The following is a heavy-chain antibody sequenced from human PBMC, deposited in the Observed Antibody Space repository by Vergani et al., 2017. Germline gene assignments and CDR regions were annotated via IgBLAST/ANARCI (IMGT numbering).Heavy chain of an antibody. CDR2: IYPADSDT. CDR3: ARHTTYTDY. V-gene: IGHV5-51*01. D-gene: IGHD1-1*01. CDR1: EYSFGNYW. J-gene: IGHJ4*02. Sequence: EVELVQSGPEMRKPGESLKISCKGSEYSFGNYWIGWVRQMPGKGLEWMGIIYPADSDTRYSPSFQGQVTISADKSISTAFLQWDSLKASDTALYYCARHTTYTDYWCQGTLVT.